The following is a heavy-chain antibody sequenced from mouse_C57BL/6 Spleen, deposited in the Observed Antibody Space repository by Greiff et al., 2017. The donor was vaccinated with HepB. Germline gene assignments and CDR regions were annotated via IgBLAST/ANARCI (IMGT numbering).Heavy chain of an antibody. CDR1: GFTFSSYA. CDR3: TRVTGTRWYFDV. J-gene: IGHJ1*03. D-gene: IGHD4-1*01. V-gene: IGHV5-9-1*02. CDR2: ISSGGDYI. Sequence: EVMLVESGEGLVKPGGSLKLSCAASGFTFSSYAMSWVRQTPEKRLEWVAYISSGGDYIYYADTVKGRFTISRDNARNTLYLQMSSLKSEDTAMYYCTRVTGTRWYFDVWGTGTTVTVSS.